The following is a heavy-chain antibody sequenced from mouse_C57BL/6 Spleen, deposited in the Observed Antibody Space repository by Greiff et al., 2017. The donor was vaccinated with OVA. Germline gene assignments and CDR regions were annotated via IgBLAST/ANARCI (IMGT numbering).Heavy chain of an antibody. CDR1: GYAFSSSW. V-gene: IGHV1-82*01. CDR2: IYPGDGDT. CDR3: ARKDFDY. J-gene: IGHJ2*01. Sequence: QVQLQQSGPELVKPGASVKISCKASGYAFSSSWMNWVKQRPGKGLEWIGRIYPGDGDTNYNGKFKGKATLTAYKSSSTAYMQLSSLTSEDSAVYFCARKDFDYWGQGTTLTVSS.